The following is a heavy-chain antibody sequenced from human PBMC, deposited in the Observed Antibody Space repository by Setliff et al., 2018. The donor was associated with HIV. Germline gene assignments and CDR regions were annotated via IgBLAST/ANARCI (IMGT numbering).Heavy chain of an antibody. CDR2: VHSTGTT. CDR3: ARARITMTGGRLEPYAFDR. J-gene: IGHJ3*01. V-gene: IGHV4-4*07. D-gene: IGHD3-22*01. CDR1: GGSITSSY. Sequence: ETLSLTCTVSGGSITSSYWSWIRQPAGEGLEYIGRVHSTGTTIYNPSLKSRVTMSVDTSKNQLSLKLRSVTAADTAVYYCARARITMTGGRLEPYAFDRWGQGTKVTVSS.